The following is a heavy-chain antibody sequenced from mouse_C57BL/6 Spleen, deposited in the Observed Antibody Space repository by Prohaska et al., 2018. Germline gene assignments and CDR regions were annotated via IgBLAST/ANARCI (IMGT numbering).Heavy chain of an antibody. CDR3: TADPNAY. V-gene: IGHV6-3*01. J-gene: IGHJ3*01. Sequence: EVKLEESGGGLVQPGGSMKLSCFASGFTFSNYWITWVGQSPETGLEWVAQIRLKSDNYATHYAESVKGRFTISRDDSKSSVYLQMNNLRAEDTGIYYCTADPNAYWGQGTLVTVSA. CDR2: IRLKSDNYAT. CDR1: GFTFSNYW.